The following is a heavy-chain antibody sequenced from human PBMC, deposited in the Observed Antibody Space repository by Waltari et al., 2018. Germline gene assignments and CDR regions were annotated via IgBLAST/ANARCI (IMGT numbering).Heavy chain of an antibody. CDR1: GGSSSGYY. D-gene: IGHD3-16*01. V-gene: IGHV4-34*01. Sequence: QVQLQQWGAGLLKPSETLSLSCAVYGGSSSGYYWSWIRQPPGKGLEWIGEINHSGSTNYNPSLKSRVTISVDTSKNQFSLKLSSVTAADTAVYYCASRGGYWGQGTLVTVSS. J-gene: IGHJ4*02. CDR3: ASRGGY. CDR2: INHSGST.